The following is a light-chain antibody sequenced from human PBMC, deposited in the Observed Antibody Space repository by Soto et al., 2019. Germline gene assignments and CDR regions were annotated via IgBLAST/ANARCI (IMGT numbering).Light chain of an antibody. J-gene: IGLJ2*01. CDR2: DSN. CDR1: SSNIGNND. CDR3: GTWDNSLSAGV. Sequence: QSVLTQPPSLSAAPGQKVTISCSGSSSNIGNNDVSWYQQLPGTAPKLIIYDSNKRPSGIPDRFSGSKSGTSATLGITGLQTGDEAGYYCGTWDNSLSAGVFGGGTKVTVL. V-gene: IGLV1-51*01.